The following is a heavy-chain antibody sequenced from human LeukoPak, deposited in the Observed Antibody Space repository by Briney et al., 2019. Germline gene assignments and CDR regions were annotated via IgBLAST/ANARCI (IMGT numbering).Heavy chain of an antibody. Sequence: GGSLRLSCVTSGFTFSGYWMHWVRQGPEKGLELVSRIDNDGHGIIYADSVKGRFTTSRDNVKNTLYLQMNSLRVEDTAVYYCAAGGGWDPSFGVVTHIDAWGKGTTVTVSS. CDR3: AAGGGWDPSFGVVTHIDA. J-gene: IGHJ6*03. CDR1: GFTFSGYW. D-gene: IGHD3-3*01. CDR2: IDNDGHGI. V-gene: IGHV3-74*01.